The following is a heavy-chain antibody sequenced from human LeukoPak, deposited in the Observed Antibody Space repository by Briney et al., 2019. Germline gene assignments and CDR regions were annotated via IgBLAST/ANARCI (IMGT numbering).Heavy chain of an antibody. D-gene: IGHD3-22*01. J-gene: IGHJ4*02. V-gene: IGHV4-61*02. Sequence: KPSQTLSLTCTVSGGSISSGRYYWSWIRQPAGKGLEWIGRIYTSGSTNYNPSLKSRVTISVDTSKNQFSLKLSSVTAADTAVYYCARDTYYYDSSGYALFDYWGQGTLVTVSS. CDR1: GGSISSGRYY. CDR3: ARDTYYYDSSGYALFDY. CDR2: IYTSGST.